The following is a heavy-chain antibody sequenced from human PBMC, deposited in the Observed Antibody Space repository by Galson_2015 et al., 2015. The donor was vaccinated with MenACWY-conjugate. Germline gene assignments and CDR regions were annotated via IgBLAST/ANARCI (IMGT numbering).Heavy chain of an antibody. V-gene: IGHV3-74*01. J-gene: IGHJ5*02. Sequence: ALRLACAASGFSFSSHWMYWVRHGPGKGLVWVSRINSDGSSKNYEESVKGRFTISRDNAKNTLYLQMNSLRDEESAVDYCDRWGHGVASVEDNWFETWGQGTLVTVSS. CDR1: GFSFSSHW. CDR2: INSDGSSK. D-gene: IGHD2-8*01. CDR3: DRWGHGVASVEDNWFET.